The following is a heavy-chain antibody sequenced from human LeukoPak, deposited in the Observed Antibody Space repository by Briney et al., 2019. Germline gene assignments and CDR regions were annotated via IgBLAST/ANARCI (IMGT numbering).Heavy chain of an antibody. V-gene: IGHV1-69*06. CDR1: GGTFTSYA. Sequence: SVKVSCKASGGTFTSYAISWVRQAPGQGLEWMGGIIPIFGTANYAQKFQGRVTITADKSTITAYMELSSLRSEDTAVYYCARSPGYCSSTSCYVDAFDIWGQGTMVTVSS. D-gene: IGHD2-2*01. CDR3: ARSPGYCSSTSCYVDAFDI. CDR2: IIPIFGTA. J-gene: IGHJ3*02.